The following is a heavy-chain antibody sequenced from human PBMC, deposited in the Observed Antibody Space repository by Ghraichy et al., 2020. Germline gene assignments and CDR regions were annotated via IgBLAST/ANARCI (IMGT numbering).Heavy chain of an antibody. CDR3: ASGSRPPY. Sequence: GGSLRLSCAASGFTFSSYSMNWVRQAPGKGLEWVSYISSSSSTIYYADSVKGRFTISRDNAKNSLYLQMNSLRAEDTAVYYCASGSRPPYWGQGTLVTVSS. CDR1: GFTFSSYS. V-gene: IGHV3-48*04. J-gene: IGHJ4*02. CDR2: ISSSSSTI.